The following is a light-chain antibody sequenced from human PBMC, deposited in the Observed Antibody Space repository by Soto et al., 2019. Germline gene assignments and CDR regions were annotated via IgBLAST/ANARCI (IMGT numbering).Light chain of an antibody. J-gene: IGKJ5*01. CDR2: GAS. Sequence: EIVLTQSPGTLSLSPGETATLSCRASQTFSSSHLSWYQQKPGQAPRLLIYGASSRATGIPDRFIGSGSGTDFTLIISTLEPEDFAVYYCQQYGTSPSITFGQGTRLEIK. CDR1: QTFSSSH. CDR3: QQYGTSPSIT. V-gene: IGKV3-20*01.